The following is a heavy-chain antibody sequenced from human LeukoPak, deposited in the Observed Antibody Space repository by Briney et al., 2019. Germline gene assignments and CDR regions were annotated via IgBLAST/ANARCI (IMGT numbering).Heavy chain of an antibody. CDR3: ARVDYGDYVKGAFDI. J-gene: IGHJ3*02. CDR1: GGSFSGYC. D-gene: IGHD4-17*01. Sequence: PSETLSLTCAVYGGSFSGYCWSWIRQPPGKGLEWIGEINHSGSTNYNPSLKSRVTISVDTSKNQFSLKLSSVTAADTAVYYCARVDYGDYVKGAFDIWGQGTMVTVSS. V-gene: IGHV4-34*01. CDR2: INHSGST.